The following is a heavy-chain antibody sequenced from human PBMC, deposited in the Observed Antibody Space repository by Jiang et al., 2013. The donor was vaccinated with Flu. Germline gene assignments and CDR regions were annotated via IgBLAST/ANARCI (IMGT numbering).Heavy chain of an antibody. CDR1: GLILSPYN. D-gene: IGHD3-16*01. CDR3: TNYAY. Sequence: QLLESGGGVVQPGTSLRLSCAGSGLILSPYNIHWVRQTPGKGLEWVALIYYDGINKYYADSVKGRFTISRDNSKNTLYLQMNSLRAEDTAVYYCTNYAYWGQGTLVTVSS. J-gene: IGHJ4*02. V-gene: IGHV3-33*06. CDR2: IYYDGINK.